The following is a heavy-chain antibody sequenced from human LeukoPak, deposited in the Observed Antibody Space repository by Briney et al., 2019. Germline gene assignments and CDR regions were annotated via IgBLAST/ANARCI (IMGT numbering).Heavy chain of an antibody. CDR3: ARTIMIRGGNDY. CDR2: IWFDESNK. D-gene: IGHD3-10*01. J-gene: IGHJ4*02. CDR1: GFTFSSYG. Sequence: GRSLRLSCAASGFTFSSYGMHWVRQAPGRGLEWVAVIWFDESNKYYADSVKGRFTISRDNSKDTLYLQMNSLRAEDTAVYYCARTIMIRGGNDYWGQGTLVTVSS. V-gene: IGHV3-33*01.